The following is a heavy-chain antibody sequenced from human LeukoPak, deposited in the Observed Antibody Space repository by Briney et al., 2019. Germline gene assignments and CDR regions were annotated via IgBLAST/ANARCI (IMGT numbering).Heavy chain of an antibody. CDR3: AKESLWHGVFYY. Sequence: SETLSLTCAVYGGSFSGYYWSWIRQPPGKGLEWIGEINHSGSTNYHPSLKSRVTISVDTSKNQFSLKLSSVTAADTAVYYCAKESLWHGVFYYWGEGTLVTVSS. CDR2: INHSGST. D-gene: IGHD3-10*01. CDR1: GGSFSGYY. V-gene: IGHV4-34*01. J-gene: IGHJ4*02.